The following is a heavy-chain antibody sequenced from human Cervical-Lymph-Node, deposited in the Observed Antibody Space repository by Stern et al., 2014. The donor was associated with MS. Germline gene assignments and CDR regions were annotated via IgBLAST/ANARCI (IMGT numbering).Heavy chain of an antibody. D-gene: IGHD6-13*01. CDR2: ISGSGTTT. CDR3: ARALIAAGGALHY. CDR1: GFTFSDYY. J-gene: IGHJ4*02. Sequence: QVQLMQSGGGLVKPGRSLRLSCAASGFTFSDYYMSWIRQAPGKGLEWVSYISGSGTTTYYADSVKGRFTISKDNARNSLYLQMNSLRADDTAVYYCARALIAAGGALHYWGQGTLVTVSS. V-gene: IGHV3-11*01.